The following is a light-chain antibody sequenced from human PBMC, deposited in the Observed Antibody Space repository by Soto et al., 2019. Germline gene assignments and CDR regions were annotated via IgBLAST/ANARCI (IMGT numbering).Light chain of an antibody. CDR1: QLPKKY. CDR2: EDS. J-gene: IGLJ3*02. Sequence: SYELTQPPSVSVSTGQTARITCSGDQLPKKYVYWHQQKAGQAPVLVIYEDSERPSGIPERFSGSRSGTMATLTISGAQVEDEAYYYCYSTGIGANRGVFGGGTKLTVL. V-gene: IGLV3-10*01. CDR3: YSTGIGANRGV.